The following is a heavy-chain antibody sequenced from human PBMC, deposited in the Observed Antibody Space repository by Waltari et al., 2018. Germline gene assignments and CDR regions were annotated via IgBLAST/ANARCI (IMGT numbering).Heavy chain of an antibody. V-gene: IGHV3-74*03. CDR2: INLDGSST. CDR3: ARGSFLEWLGGMDV. D-gene: IGHD3-3*02. J-gene: IGHJ6*02. CDR1: GFTYGSHW. Sequence: EVQLVESGGGLVPPWGSLRLSCAATGFTYGSHWRQCVRQAPEKVLVWVSRINLDGSSTTYADSVKGRFTISRDNAKNTLSLQMNSLRAEDTAVYYCARGSFLEWLGGMDVWGQGTTVSVS.